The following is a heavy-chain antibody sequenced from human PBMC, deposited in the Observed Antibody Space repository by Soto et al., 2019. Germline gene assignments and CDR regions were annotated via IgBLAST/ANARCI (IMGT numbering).Heavy chain of an antibody. Sequence: PGGSLRLSCAASGFAFSGSAMYWVRQASGKGPEWVGRIRSKGHNYATEYAASVKGRFTISRDDSKNTAYLQMNSLQTEDTAVYYCTRDLFSYDYSGILWIDPVGQGTLVTGSS. CDR1: GFAFSGSA. J-gene: IGHJ5*02. V-gene: IGHV3-73*01. CDR2: IRSKGHNYAT. CDR3: TRDLFSYDYSGILWIDP. D-gene: IGHD3-16*01.